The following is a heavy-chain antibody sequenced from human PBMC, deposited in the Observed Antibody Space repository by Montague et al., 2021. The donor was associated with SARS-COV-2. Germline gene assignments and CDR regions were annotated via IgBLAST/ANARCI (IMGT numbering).Heavy chain of an antibody. CDR3: ARLLGSCTNGICRTYYYYAMDV. CDR1: GGSISGYY. J-gene: IGHJ6*02. V-gene: IGHV4-59*01. Sequence: SETLSLTCTVSGGSISGYYWSWIRQPPGKGLEWIGYIYYSGSTKYNPFLESRVTVSVDRSKNQVSLKLSSVTAADTAVYYCARLLGSCTNGICRTYYYYAMDVWGQGNTVTVSS. CDR2: IYYSGST. D-gene: IGHD2-8*01.